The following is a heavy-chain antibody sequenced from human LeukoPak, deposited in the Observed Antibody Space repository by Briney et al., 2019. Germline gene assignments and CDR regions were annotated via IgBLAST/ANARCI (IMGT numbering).Heavy chain of an antibody. CDR3: THQLGPGAFDI. CDR1: GFTFTNTW. V-gene: IGHV3-15*01. J-gene: IGHJ3*02. CDR2: IKSKNDGGTT. D-gene: IGHD7-27*01. Sequence: PGGSLRLSCAASGFTFTNTWMSWVRQAPGKGLEWVGRIKSKNDGGTTDYAAPVKGRFTISRDDSKNTLYVQMNSLKTEDTAVYYCTHQLGPGAFDIWGQGTMVTVSS.